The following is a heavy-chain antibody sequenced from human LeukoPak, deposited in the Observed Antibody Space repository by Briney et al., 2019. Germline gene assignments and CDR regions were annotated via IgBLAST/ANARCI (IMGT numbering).Heavy chain of an antibody. V-gene: IGHV4-4*02. D-gene: IGHD2-2*01. CDR2: IFHSGST. CDR3: ARSPTKRVPEDY. Sequence: PSETLSLTCSVSSGSIFNSNWCRCVRHPPREGLEWIGHIFHSGSTSYSPSLKRRGTISVDKSKNQFSLKFTSVTAADTAVYYCARSPTKRVPEDYWGQGTLVTVSS. J-gene: IGHJ4*02. CDR1: SGSIFNSNW.